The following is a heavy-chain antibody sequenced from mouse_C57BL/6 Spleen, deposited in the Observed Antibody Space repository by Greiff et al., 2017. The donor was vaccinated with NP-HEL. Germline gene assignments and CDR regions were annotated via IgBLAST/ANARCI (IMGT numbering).Heavy chain of an antibody. D-gene: IGHD2-4*01. Sequence: VQLQQSGPELVKPGASVKISCKASGYTFTDYYMNWVKQSHGKSLEWIGDINPNNGGTSYNQKFKGKATLTVDKSSSTAYMELRSLTSEDSAVYYCARTYDYLPFAYWGQGTLVTVSA. V-gene: IGHV1-26*01. CDR2: INPNNGGT. J-gene: IGHJ3*01. CDR3: ARTYDYLPFAY. CDR1: GYTFTDYY.